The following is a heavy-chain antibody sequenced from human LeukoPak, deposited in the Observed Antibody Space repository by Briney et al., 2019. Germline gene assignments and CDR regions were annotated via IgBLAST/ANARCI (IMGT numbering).Heavy chain of an antibody. J-gene: IGHJ6*02. CDR2: ISYDGSNK. D-gene: IGHD1-1*01. CDR3: ARELLGATGTDYGMDV. Sequence: PGGSLRLSCAASGFTFSSYGMHWVRQAPGKGLEWVAVISYDGSNKYYADSVKGRFTISRDNSKNTLYLQMNSLRAEDTAVYYCARELLGATGTDYGMDVWGQGTSVTVSS. CDR1: GFTFSSYG. V-gene: IGHV3-30*03.